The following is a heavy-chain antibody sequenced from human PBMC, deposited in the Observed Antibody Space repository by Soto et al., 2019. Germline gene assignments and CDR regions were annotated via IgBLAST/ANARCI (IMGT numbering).Heavy chain of an antibody. CDR1: GFTFNSYA. V-gene: IGHV3-30-3*01. D-gene: IGHD3-22*01. CDR3: ARDRLFDSNTYYYNYGMDV. J-gene: IGHJ6*02. CDR2: ISYGGGDK. Sequence: GGSLRLSCAAPGFTFNSYAMHWVRQAPGKGLELVAVISYGGGDKYYADSVKGRFTISRDNSKNTLYLQMNSLRADDTAVYYCARDRLFDSNTYYYNYGMDVWGQGTTVTVYS.